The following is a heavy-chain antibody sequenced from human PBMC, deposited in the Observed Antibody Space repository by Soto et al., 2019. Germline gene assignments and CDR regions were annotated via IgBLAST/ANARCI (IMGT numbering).Heavy chain of an antibody. J-gene: IGHJ4*02. CDR2: INPSGGST. V-gene: IGHV1-46*01. Sequence: APVKVSCKVSRYTFTSYHMHWVRQAPGQGLEWMGIINPSGGSTSYAQKFQGRVTMTRDTSTRTVYMELSSLRSEDTAVYYCASSGSYLSDPQDYWGPGPLVIVSS. CDR1: RYTFTSYH. CDR3: ASSGSYLSDPQDY. D-gene: IGHD1-26*01.